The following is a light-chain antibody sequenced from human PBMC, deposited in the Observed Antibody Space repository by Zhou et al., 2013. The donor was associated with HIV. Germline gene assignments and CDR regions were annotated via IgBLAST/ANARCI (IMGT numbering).Light chain of an antibody. V-gene: IGKV3D-20*02. CDR3: QQRSNWPSLT. CDR1: QSVSSTY. Sequence: EFVLTQSPGTLSLSPGERATLSCRASQSVSSTYLAWYQQKPGQAPRLLIYGASSRATGIPDRFSGSGSGTDFTLTISSLEPEDFAVYYCQQRSNWPSLTFGGGTKVEIK. CDR2: GAS. J-gene: IGKJ4*01.